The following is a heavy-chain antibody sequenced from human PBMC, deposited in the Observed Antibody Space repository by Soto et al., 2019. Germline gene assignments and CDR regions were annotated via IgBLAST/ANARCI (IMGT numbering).Heavy chain of an antibody. Sequence: EVQLVESGGGLVQPGGSLRLSCAASGFTFSSYSMNWVRQAPGKGLEWVSYISSSSSNIYYVDAVKGRFTISRDNAKNSVYLQINSLRDEDTAVYYCASDRWLQLPRDYWGQGTLVTVSS. V-gene: IGHV3-48*02. D-gene: IGHD5-12*01. CDR1: GFTFSSYS. CDR2: ISSSSSNI. CDR3: ASDRWLQLPRDY. J-gene: IGHJ4*02.